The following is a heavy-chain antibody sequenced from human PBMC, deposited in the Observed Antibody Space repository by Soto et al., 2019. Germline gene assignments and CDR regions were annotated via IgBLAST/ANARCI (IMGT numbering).Heavy chain of an antibody. CDR3: AKDEHDYGDSPIDY. J-gene: IGHJ4*02. V-gene: IGHV3-30*18. D-gene: IGHD4-17*01. CDR1: GFNFSSYG. CDR2: ISYDGSNK. Sequence: QVQLVESGGGVVQPGRSLRLSCAAYGFNFSSYGMHWVRQAPGKGLEWVAVISYDGSNKYYADSVKGRFTISRDNSKNTLYLQMNSLRAEDTAVYYCAKDEHDYGDSPIDYWGQGTLVTVSS.